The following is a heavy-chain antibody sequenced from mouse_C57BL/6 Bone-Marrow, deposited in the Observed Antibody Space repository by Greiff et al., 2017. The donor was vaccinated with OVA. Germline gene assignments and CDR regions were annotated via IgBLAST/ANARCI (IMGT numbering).Heavy chain of an antibody. D-gene: IGHD2-2*01. CDR2: ISDGGSYT. Sequence: EVKLMESGGGLVKPGGSLKLSCAASGFTFSSYAMSWVRQTPEKRLEWVATISDGGSYTYYPDNVKGRCTISRDNAKNNLYLQMSHLKSEDTAMYYCARDLVTTWFAYWGQGTLVTVSA. J-gene: IGHJ3*01. CDR3: ARDLVTTWFAY. V-gene: IGHV5-4*01. CDR1: GFTFSSYA.